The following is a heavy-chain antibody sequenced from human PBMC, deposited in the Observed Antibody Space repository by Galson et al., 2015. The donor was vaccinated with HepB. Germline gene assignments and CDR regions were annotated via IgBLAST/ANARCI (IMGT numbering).Heavy chain of an antibody. Sequence: SLRLSCAASGFTFSSYSMNWVRQAPGKGLEWVSYISSSSSTIYYADSVKGRFTISRDNAKNSLYLQMNSLRDEDTAVYYCARGDYGDYEVYYYYGMDVWGQGTTVTVSS. CDR2: ISSSSSTI. V-gene: IGHV3-48*02. CDR3: ARGDYGDYEVYYYYGMDV. J-gene: IGHJ6*02. CDR1: GFTFSSYS. D-gene: IGHD4-17*01.